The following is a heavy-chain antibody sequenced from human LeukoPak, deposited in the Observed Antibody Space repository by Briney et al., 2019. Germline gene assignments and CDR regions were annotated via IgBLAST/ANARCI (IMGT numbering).Heavy chain of an antibody. CDR3: ARAYGSGSPLDY. D-gene: IGHD3-10*01. CDR2: INPNSGGT. CDR1: GYTFTGYY. J-gene: IGHJ4*02. V-gene: IGHV1-2*06. Sequence: VASVKVSCKASGYTFTGYYMHWVRQAPGQGLEWMGRINPNSGGTNYAQKFQGRVTMTRDTSISIAYMELSRLRSDDTAVYYCARAYGSGSPLDYWGQGTLVTVSS.